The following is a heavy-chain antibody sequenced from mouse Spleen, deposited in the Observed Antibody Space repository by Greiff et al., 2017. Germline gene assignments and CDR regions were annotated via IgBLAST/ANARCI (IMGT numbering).Heavy chain of an antibody. CDR2: INSNGGST. CDR1: GFTFSSYY. CDR3: ARGGFYDGYYFDY. Sequence: EVMLVESGGGLVKLGGSLKLSCAASGFTFSSYYMSWVRQTPEKRLELVAAINSNGGSTYYPDTVKGRFTISRDNAKNTLYLQMSSLKSEDTALYYCARGGFYDGYYFDYWGQGTTLTVSS. D-gene: IGHD2-3*01. V-gene: IGHV5-6-2*01. J-gene: IGHJ2*01.